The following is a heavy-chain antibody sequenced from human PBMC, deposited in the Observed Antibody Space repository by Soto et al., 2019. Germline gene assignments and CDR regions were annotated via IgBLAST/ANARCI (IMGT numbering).Heavy chain of an antibody. CDR1: GGSISSSSYY. Sequence: QLQLQESGPGLVKPSETLSLTCTVSGGSISSSSYYWGWIRQPPGKGLEWIGSIYYSGSTYYNPSLKSRVTIPVDTSKNQFSLKLSSVTAADTAVYYCARSAYGITGTAPGIIDYWGQGTLVTVSS. CDR3: ARSAYGITGTAPGIIDY. CDR2: IYYSGST. J-gene: IGHJ4*02. D-gene: IGHD1-7*01. V-gene: IGHV4-39*01.